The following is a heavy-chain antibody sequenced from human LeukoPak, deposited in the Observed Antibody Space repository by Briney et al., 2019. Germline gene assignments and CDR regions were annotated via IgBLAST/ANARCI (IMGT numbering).Heavy chain of an antibody. V-gene: IGHV3-9*01. Sequence: PGGSLRLSCAASGFTFDDYGMHWVRQPPGKGLEWVSGISWNSGNVGYADSVKGRFTISRDNARNSLYLKMNSLRAEDTALYYCATVDGYNSGWYDSWGQGTLVTVSS. J-gene: IGHJ5*01. CDR2: ISWNSGNV. D-gene: IGHD6-19*01. CDR3: ATVDGYNSGWYDS. CDR1: GFTFDDYG.